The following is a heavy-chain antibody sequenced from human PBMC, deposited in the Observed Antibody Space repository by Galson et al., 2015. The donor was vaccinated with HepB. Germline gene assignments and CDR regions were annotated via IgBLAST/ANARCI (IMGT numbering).Heavy chain of an antibody. CDR3: ARDRRIAVAPNYYYGMDV. D-gene: IGHD6-19*01. CDR1: GYTFTSYA. CDR2: INAGNGNT. J-gene: IGHJ6*02. V-gene: IGHV1-3*01. Sequence: SVKVSCKASGYTFTSYAMHWVRQAPGQRLEWMGWINAGNGNTKYSQKFQGRVTITRDTSASTAYMELSSLRSEDTAVYYCARDRRIAVAPNYYYGMDVWGQGTTVTVSS.